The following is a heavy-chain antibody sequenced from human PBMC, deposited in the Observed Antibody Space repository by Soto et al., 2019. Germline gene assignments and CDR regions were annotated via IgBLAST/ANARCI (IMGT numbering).Heavy chain of an antibody. CDR3: ARSSGWLHDY. V-gene: IGHV3-7*01. D-gene: IGHD6-19*01. J-gene: IGHJ4*02. CDR2: IKQDGSER. Sequence: PGGSLRLSCAASGFSLSGYWMNWVRQAPGRGLEWVAIIKQDGSERYYVDSVKGRFTISRDNAKNSLCLQMSSLRVEDTALYYCARSSGWLHDYWGQGTLVTVSS. CDR1: GFSLSGYW.